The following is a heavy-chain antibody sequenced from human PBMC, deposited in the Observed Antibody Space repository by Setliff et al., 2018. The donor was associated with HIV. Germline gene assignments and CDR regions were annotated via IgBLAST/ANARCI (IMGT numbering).Heavy chain of an antibody. J-gene: IGHJ6*02. CDR1: GYTFTSYS. CDR3: ARAGVVVAATSYYYGMDV. Sequence: ASVKVSCQASGYTFTSYSMHWVRQAPGQGLEWMGIINPSCGSTSYAQKFQGRVTMTRDTSTSTVDMELSSLRSEDTAVYYCARAGVVVAATSYYYGMDVWGQGTTVTVSS. D-gene: IGHD2-15*01. V-gene: IGHV1-46*01. CDR2: INPSCGST.